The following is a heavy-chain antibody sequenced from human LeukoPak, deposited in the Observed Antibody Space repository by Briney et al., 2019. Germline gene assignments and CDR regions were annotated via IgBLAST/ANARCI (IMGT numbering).Heavy chain of an antibody. CDR2: IYYSGST. CDR1: GGSISSYY. CDR3: ARAGDYSNYGDYYYYGMDG. Sequence: SETLSLTCTVSGGSISSYYWSWIRQPPGKGLEWIGYIYYSGSTNYNPSLKSRVTISVDTSKNQFSLKLSSVTAADTAVYYCARAGDYSNYGDYYYYGMDGRGQGTTVTVSS. V-gene: IGHV4-59*01. D-gene: IGHD4-11*01. J-gene: IGHJ6*02.